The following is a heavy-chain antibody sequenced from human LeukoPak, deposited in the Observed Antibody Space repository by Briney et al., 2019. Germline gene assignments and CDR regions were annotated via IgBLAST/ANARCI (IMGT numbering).Heavy chain of an antibody. CDR3: ARDFSGSGDWFDP. CDR1: GGSISSGGYY. V-gene: IGHV4-31*03. CDR2: IYYSGST. D-gene: IGHD6-6*01. J-gene: IGHJ5*02. Sequence: SQTLSLTCTVSGGSISSGGYYWSWIRQHPGKGLEWIGYIYYSGSTYYNPSLKSRVTISVDTSKNQFSLKLTSVTAADAALYYCARDFSGSGDWFDPWGQGTLVTVSS.